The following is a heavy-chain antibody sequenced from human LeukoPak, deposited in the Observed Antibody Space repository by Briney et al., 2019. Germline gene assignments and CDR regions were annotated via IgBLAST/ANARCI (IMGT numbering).Heavy chain of an antibody. Sequence: GGSLRLSCAASGFTFDDYGMSWVRQAPGKGLEWVSGINWNGGSTGYADSVKGRFTISRDNSKNSLYLQMNSLRTEDTALYYCAKDYCSGGSCYPACDYWGQGTLVTVSS. CDR1: GFTFDDYG. D-gene: IGHD2-15*01. CDR2: INWNGGST. V-gene: IGHV3-20*04. J-gene: IGHJ4*02. CDR3: AKDYCSGGSCYPACDY.